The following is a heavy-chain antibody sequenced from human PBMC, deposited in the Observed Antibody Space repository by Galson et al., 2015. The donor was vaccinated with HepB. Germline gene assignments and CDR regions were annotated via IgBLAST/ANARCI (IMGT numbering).Heavy chain of an antibody. CDR2: ISYDGSKT. CDR1: GFTFSRYG. D-gene: IGHD2-2*01. CDR3: ARGKGYCSSTSCYEAFDI. J-gene: IGHJ3*02. V-gene: IGHV3-30*03. Sequence: SLRLSCAASGFTFSRYGMHWVRQAPGKGLEWVAVISYDGSKTYYADSVRGRFTISRDNSENTLYLHMNSLRDEDTAVYYCARGKGYCSSTSCYEAFDIWGQGTMVTVSS.